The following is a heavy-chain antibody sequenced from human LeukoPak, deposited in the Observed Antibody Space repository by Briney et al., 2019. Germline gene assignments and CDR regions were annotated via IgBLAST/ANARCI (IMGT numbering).Heavy chain of an antibody. CDR2: ISYDGSNK. V-gene: IGHV3-30*18. CDR1: GFTFSSYG. J-gene: IGHJ4*02. D-gene: IGHD5-18*01. CDR3: AKMDTAMAN. Sequence: GGSLRLSCAASGFTFSSYGMHWVRQAPGKGLEWVAVISYDGSNKYYADSVKGRFTISRDNSKNTLYLQMNSLRAEDTAVYYCAKMDTAMANWGQGTLVTVSS.